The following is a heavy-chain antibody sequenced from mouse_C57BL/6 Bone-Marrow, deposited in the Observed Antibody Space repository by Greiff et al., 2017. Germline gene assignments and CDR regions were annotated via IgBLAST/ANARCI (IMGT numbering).Heavy chain of an antibody. D-gene: IGHD4-1*01. V-gene: IGHV5-4*03. CDR3: ARGGTFAY. CDR2: ISDGGSYT. J-gene: IGHJ2*01. CDR1: GFTFSSYA. Sequence: EVKLVESGGGLVKPGGSLKLSCAASGFTFSSYAMSWVRQTPEKRLEWVATISDGGSYTYYPDNVKGRFTISRDNVKNNLYLQMSHLKSEDTAMYYCARGGTFAYWGQGTTLTVSS.